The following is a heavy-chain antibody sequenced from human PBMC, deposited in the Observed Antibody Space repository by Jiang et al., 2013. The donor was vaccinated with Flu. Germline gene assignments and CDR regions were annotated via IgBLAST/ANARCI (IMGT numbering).Heavy chain of an antibody. V-gene: IGHV5-10-1*01. Sequence: SPSFQGHVTISADKSISTAYLQWSSLKASDTAMYYCARRRATVTDYWGQGTLVTVSS. J-gene: IGHJ4*02. D-gene: IGHD4-17*01. CDR3: ARRRATVTDY.